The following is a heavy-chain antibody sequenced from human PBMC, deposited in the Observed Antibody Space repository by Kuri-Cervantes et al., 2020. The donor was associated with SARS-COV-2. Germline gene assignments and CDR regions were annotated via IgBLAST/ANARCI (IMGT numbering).Heavy chain of an antibody. CDR3: ARGLNYYGSGQPMSDWFDP. D-gene: IGHD3-10*01. V-gene: IGHV4-34*01. CDR1: GGSFSGYY. CDR2: INHSGST. Sequence: SETLSLTCAVYGGSFSGYYWSWIRQPPGKGPEWIGEINHSGSTNYNPSLKSRVTISVDTSKNQFSLKLSSVTAADTAVYYCARGLNYYGSGQPMSDWFDPWGQGTLVTVSS. J-gene: IGHJ5*02.